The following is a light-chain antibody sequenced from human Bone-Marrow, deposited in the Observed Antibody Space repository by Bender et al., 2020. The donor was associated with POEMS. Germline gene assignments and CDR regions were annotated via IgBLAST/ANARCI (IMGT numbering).Light chain of an antibody. Sequence: QSVLTQPPSVSGTPGQRVTISCSGSGSNIGGYPVNWYQQLPGTAPRLLIQRSDQRPSGVPDRFSGSKSGTSASLAITGLQSDDEAIYFCVAWDASLNGWVFGGGTKLTVL. CDR1: GSNIGGYP. CDR2: RSD. V-gene: IGLV1-44*01. J-gene: IGLJ3*02. CDR3: VAWDASLNGWV.